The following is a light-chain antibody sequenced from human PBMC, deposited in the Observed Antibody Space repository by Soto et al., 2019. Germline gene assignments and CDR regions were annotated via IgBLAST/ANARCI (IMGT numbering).Light chain of an antibody. CDR2: AAS. V-gene: IGKV1-9*01. CDR1: QGISSY. J-gene: IGKJ5*01. CDR3: QQLNSYLSLT. Sequence: DIQLTQSPSFLSASVGDRVTITCRASQGISSYLAWYQQKPWKAPKLLSDAASTLQSGVPSRFSGSGSGTEFTLTISSLQPEDFATYYCQQLNSYLSLTFGQGTRLEIK.